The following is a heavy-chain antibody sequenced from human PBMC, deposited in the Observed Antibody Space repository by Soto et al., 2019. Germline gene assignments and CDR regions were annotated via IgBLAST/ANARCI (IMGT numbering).Heavy chain of an antibody. V-gene: IGHV3-23*01. J-gene: IGHJ4*02. Sequence: GSLRLSCAASGFTFSSYAMSWVRQAPGKGLEWVSAISGSGGSTYYADSVRGRFTISRDNSKNTLYLQMNSLRVEDTAVYFCAKHYYYDSTGYSDYWGQGALVTVSS. D-gene: IGHD3-22*01. CDR3: AKHYYYDSTGYSDY. CDR1: GFTFSSYA. CDR2: ISGSGGST.